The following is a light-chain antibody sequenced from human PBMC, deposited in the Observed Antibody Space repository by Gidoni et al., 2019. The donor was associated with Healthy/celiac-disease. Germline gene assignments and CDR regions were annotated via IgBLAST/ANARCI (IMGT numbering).Light chain of an antibody. V-gene: IGLV3-1*01. CDR2: QDS. Sequence: SYELTQQPAVSVPPGQTASITCSGDQVGDKYACWYQHKPVQSPVLVIYQDSKRPSGIPERFSGSNSGNTATLTISGTQAMDEADYYCQAWDSSTAVFGTGTKVTVL. CDR3: QAWDSSTAV. CDR1: QVGDKY. J-gene: IGLJ1*01.